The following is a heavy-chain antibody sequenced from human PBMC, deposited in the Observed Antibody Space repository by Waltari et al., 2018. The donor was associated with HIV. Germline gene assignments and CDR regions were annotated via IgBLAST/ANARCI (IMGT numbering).Heavy chain of an antibody. D-gene: IGHD3-9*01. CDR2: IRGSGDT. V-gene: IGHV3-23*01. J-gene: IGHJ4*02. Sequence: EVQLLEFGGGLVQPGGSLRLSCTASGFTISSYSMSWVRQAPGKGLEWVSTIRGSGDTFYADSVKGRFTISRDNTENTLYLQMNSLRAEDTAVYYCAKVPTYLNLLTGYSLDYWGQGTLVTVSS. CDR3: AKVPTYLNLLTGYSLDY. CDR1: GFTISSYS.